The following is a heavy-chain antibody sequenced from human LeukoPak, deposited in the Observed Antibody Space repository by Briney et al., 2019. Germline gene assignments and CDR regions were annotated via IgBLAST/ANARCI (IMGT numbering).Heavy chain of an antibody. CDR3: ARAVGGAFYMDV. CDR1: GLTVNSSF. V-gene: IGHV3-53*01. CDR2: FYSGGAT. Sequence: GGSLRLSCVASGLTVNSSFITWVRQAPGKGLEWVSVFYSGGATYYADSVKGRFTMSRDNSKNTLYLQMNSLRVEDTGMYYCARAVGGAFYMDVWGKGIPVTVSS. D-gene: IGHD3-16*01. J-gene: IGHJ6*03.